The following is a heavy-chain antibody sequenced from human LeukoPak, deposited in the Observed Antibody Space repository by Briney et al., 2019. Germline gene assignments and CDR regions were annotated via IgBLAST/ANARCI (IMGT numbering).Heavy chain of an antibody. CDR2: IYYSGST. V-gene: IGHV4-59*11. CDR1: GGSISSHY. J-gene: IGHJ4*02. D-gene: IGHD5-12*01. CDR3: ARDPTDSGYAYVDY. Sequence: SETLSLTCTVPGGSISSHYWSWIRQPPGKGLEWIGYIYYSGSTNYNPSLKSRVTIPVDTSKKQFSLKLSSVTAGDTAVYYCARDPTDSGYAYVDYWGQGTLVTVSS.